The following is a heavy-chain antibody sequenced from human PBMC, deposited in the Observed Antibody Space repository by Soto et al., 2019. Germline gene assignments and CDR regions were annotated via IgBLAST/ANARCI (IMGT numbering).Heavy chain of an antibody. J-gene: IGHJ4*02. V-gene: IGHV3-30-3*01. CDR1: GFTFSSYA. Sequence: QVQLVESVGGVVQPGRSLRLACAASGFTFSSYAMHWVRQAPGKGLEWVAVISYDGSNKYYADSVKGRFTISRDNSKNTLYLQMNSLRAENTAVYYCARDRVVVVIESGLGCWGQGTLVTVSS. CDR3: ARDRVVVVIESGLGC. D-gene: IGHD3-22*01. CDR2: ISYDGSNK.